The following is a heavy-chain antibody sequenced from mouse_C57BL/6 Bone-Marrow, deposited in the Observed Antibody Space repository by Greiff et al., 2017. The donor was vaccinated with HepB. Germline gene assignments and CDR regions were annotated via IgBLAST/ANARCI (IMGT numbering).Heavy chain of an antibody. CDR1: GFSFNTYA. D-gene: IGHD2-1*01. CDR3: VRAGNYYFDY. CDR2: IRSKSNNYAT. Sequence: EVQLVESGGGLVQPKGSLKLSCAASGFSFNTYAMNWVRQAPGKGLEWVARIRSKSNNYATYYADSVKDRFTISRDDSESMLYLQMNNLKTEDTAMYYCVRAGNYYFDYWGQGTTLTVSS. J-gene: IGHJ2*01. V-gene: IGHV10-1*01.